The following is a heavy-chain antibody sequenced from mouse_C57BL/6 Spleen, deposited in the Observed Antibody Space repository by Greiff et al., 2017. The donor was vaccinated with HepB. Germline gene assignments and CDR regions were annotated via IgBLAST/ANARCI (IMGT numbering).Heavy chain of an antibody. Sequence: QVQLQQSGPELVKPGASVKISCKASGYAFSSSWMNWVKQRPGKGLEWIGRIYPGDGDTNYNGKFKGKATLTADKSSRTAYMQRSSLTSEDSAVYYCARYYGNCFDYWGQGTTLTVSS. V-gene: IGHV1-82*01. J-gene: IGHJ2*01. CDR1: GYAFSSSW. D-gene: IGHD2-1*01. CDR3: ARYYGNCFDY. CDR2: IYPGDGDT.